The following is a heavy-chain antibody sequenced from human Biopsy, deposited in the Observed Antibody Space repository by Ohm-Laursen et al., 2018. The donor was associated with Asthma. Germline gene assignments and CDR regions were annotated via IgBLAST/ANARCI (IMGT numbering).Heavy chain of an antibody. CDR1: GFTFSNYA. J-gene: IGHJ4*02. CDR2: MSYDGSIK. V-gene: IGHV3-30*03. CDR3: ARGLDYSGRSGFDY. D-gene: IGHD3-10*01. Sequence: SSLRLSCAASGFTFSNYAMSWVRQAPGKGLEWVALMSYDGSIKDYADSVKGRFTISRDNSMNTLYLHMNSLRVEDTAVYYCARGLDYSGRSGFDYWGQGTLVTVSS.